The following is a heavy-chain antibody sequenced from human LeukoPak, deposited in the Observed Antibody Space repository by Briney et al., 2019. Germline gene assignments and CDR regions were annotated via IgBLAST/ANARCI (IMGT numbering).Heavy chain of an antibody. D-gene: IGHD5-24*01. J-gene: IGHJ4*02. CDR3: ARNGSALDY. CDR1: GASISSGSYY. Sequence: PSETLSLTCSVSGASISSGSYYWTWIRQPAGKGPEWIGRISITGRTHYNPSLKSRVTMSVDTSKNQFSLKLSSVTAADTAVYYCARNGSALDYWGQGTLVTVSS. CDR2: ISITGRT. V-gene: IGHV4-61*02.